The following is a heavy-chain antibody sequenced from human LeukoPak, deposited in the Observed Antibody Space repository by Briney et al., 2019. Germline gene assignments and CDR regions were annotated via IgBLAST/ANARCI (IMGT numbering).Heavy chain of an antibody. CDR3: AELGITMIGGV. CDR2: ISSSSSYI. Sequence: GGSLRLSCAASGFTFSSYTMNWVRQAPGKGLEWVSSISSSSSYIYYADSMKGRFTISRDNAKNSLYLQMNSLRAEDTAVYYCAELGITMIGGVWGKGTTVTISS. V-gene: IGHV3-21*01. CDR1: GFTFSSYT. J-gene: IGHJ6*04. D-gene: IGHD3-10*02.